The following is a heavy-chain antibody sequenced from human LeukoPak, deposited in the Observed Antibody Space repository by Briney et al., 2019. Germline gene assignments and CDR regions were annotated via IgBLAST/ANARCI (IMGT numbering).Heavy chain of an antibody. V-gene: IGHV3-48*01. CDR1: GFTFSSYS. CDR2: ISSGSSTI. J-gene: IGHJ4*02. Sequence: GGSLRLSCAASGFTFSSYSMNWVRQAPGKGLEWVSYISSGSSTIYYADSVKGRFTISRDNAKNSLYLQMNSLRAEDTAVYYCAREGSMGATLHDYWGQGTLVTVSS. D-gene: IGHD1-26*01. CDR3: AREGSMGATLHDY.